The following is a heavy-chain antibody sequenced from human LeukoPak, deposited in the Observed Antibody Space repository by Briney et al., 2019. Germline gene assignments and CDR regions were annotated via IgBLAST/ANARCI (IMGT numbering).Heavy chain of an antibody. CDR2: IYYSGST. CDR1: GGSISSSSYY. CDR3: AYAPYYYMDV. J-gene: IGHJ6*03. Sequence: SETLSLTRTVSGGSISSSSYYWGWIRQPPGKGLEWIGSIYYSGSTYYNPSLKSRVTISVDTSKNQFSLKLSSVTAADTAVYYCAYAPYYYMDVWGKGTTVTVS. V-gene: IGHV4-39*07.